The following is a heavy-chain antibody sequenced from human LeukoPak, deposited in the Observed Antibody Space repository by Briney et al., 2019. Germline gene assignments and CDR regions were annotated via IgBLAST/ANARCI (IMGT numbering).Heavy chain of an antibody. CDR2: IYSGGST. J-gene: IGHJ3*02. D-gene: IGHD4-17*01. CDR1: GFTVSSNY. V-gene: IGHV3-53*01. CDR3: ARFYGDYAQAFDI. Sequence: GGSLRLSCAAFGFTVSSNYMSWVRQAPGKGLEWVSVIYSGGSTYYADSVKGRFTISRDNSKNTLYLQMNSLRAEDTAVYYCARFYGDYAQAFDIWGQGTMVTVSS.